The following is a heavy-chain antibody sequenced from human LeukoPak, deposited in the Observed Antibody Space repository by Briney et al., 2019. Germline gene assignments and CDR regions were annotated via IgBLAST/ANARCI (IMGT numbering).Heavy chain of an antibody. J-gene: IGHJ4*02. CDR3: ARDPVYYDSRGYYSGGWYFDY. Sequence: HPGGSLRLSCAASGFTFSGYWMHWVRQAPGKGLVWVSRINSDGSITTYVDSVKGRFTISRDNAKNTLYLQMNSLRDEDTAVYYCARDPVYYDSRGYYSGGWYFDYWGQGTLVTVSS. CDR2: INSDGSIT. D-gene: IGHD3-22*01. V-gene: IGHV3-74*03. CDR1: GFTFSGYW.